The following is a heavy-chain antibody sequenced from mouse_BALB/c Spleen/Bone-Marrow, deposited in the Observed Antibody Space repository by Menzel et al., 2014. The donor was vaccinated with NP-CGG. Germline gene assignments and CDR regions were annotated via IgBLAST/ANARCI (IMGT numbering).Heavy chain of an antibody. CDR2: INPSNGGA. J-gene: IGHJ3*01. V-gene: IGHV1S16*01. D-gene: IGHD2-2*01. CDR3: TTSRGYNWFAY. CDR1: GYTFTSYY. Sequence: VQLQESGAELVKPGASVKLSCKASGYTFTSYYMYWVKRRPGQGLEWIGEINPSNGGADFNEKFKIKATLTVDKPSSTAYMQLSSLTSEDSAVYYCTTSRGYNWFAYWGQGTLVTVSA.